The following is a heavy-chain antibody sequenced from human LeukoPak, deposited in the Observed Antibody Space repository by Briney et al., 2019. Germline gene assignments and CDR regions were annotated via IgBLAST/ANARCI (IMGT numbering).Heavy chain of an antibody. CDR3: ARGLVSDFWSGYPIDY. Sequence: SETLSLTCAVYGGSFSGYYWSWIRQPPGKGLEWIGEINHSGSTNYNPSLKSRVTISVDTSKNQFSLKLSSVTAADTAVYYCARGLVSDFWSGYPIDYWGQGTLVTVSS. J-gene: IGHJ4*02. V-gene: IGHV4-34*01. CDR1: GGSFSGYY. D-gene: IGHD3-3*01. CDR2: INHSGST.